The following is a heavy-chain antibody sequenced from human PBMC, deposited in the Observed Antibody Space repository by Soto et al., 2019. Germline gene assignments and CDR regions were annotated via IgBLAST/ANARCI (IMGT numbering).Heavy chain of an antibody. J-gene: IGHJ6*02. D-gene: IGHD3-16*01. V-gene: IGHV3-23*01. CDR2: ISGSGGST. CDR3: AKSPRRLLLGHQYYYGMDV. CDR1: GFTFSSYA. Sequence: HPGGSLRLSCAASGFTFSSYAMSWVRQAPGKGLEWVSAISGSGGSTYYADSVKGRFTISRDNSKNTLYLQMNSLRAEDTAVYYCAKSPRRLLLGHQYYYGMDVWGQGTTVTVSS.